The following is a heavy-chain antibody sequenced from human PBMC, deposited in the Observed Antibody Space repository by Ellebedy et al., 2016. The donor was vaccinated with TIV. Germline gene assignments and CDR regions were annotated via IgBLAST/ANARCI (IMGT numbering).Heavy chain of an antibody. D-gene: IGHD6-13*01. Sequence: ASVKVSXNASGYTFTSYDINWVRQATGQGLEWMGWMNPNSGNTGYAPKFQGRVTMTRNTSITTAYMELRSLRSEDTAVYYCARFSRRQQMKQGMDVWGQGTTVTVSS. J-gene: IGHJ6*02. V-gene: IGHV1-8*01. CDR3: ARFSRRQQMKQGMDV. CDR2: MNPNSGNT. CDR1: GYTFTSYD.